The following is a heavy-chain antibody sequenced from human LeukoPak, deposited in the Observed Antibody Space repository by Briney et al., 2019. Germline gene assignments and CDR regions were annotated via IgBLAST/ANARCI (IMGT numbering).Heavy chain of an antibody. CDR2: IRYDGSNK. J-gene: IGHJ4*02. CDR1: GFTFSSYV. CDR3: AKDPCDHSYGWSWRYFDY. D-gene: IGHD5-18*01. Sequence: GGSLRLSCAASGFTFSSYVMHWIRQAPGKGLEWVAFIRYDGSNKYYSDSVKGRFTISRDNSKNTLYLQMNSLRPEDTAVYYCAKDPCDHSYGWSWRYFDYWGQGTLVTVSS. V-gene: IGHV3-30*02.